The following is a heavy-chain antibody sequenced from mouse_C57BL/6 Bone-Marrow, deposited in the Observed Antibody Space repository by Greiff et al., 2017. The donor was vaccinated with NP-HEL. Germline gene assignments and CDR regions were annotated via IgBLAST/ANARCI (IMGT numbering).Heavy chain of an antibody. D-gene: IGHD1-1*01. CDR1: GYTFTSYW. V-gene: IGHV1-74*01. Sequence: QVQLQQPGAELVKPGASVKVSCKASGYTFTSYWMHWVKQRPGQGLEWIGRIHPSDSDTNYNQKFKGKATLTVDKSSSTAYMQLSSLTSEDAAVYYCAIREITTVVARPWFAYWGQGTLVTVSA. J-gene: IGHJ3*01. CDR2: IHPSDSDT. CDR3: AIREITTVVARPWFAY.